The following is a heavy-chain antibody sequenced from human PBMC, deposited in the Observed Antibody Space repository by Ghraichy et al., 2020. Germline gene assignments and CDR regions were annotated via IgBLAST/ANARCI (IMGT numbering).Heavy chain of an antibody. Sequence: LSLTCAASGFAVSSNYMSWVRQAPGKGLEWVSVIYSAGSTYYADSVKGRFTISRDNSKNTLYLQMNSLRAEDTAVYYCAREGGGWYSAFDYWGQGTLVTVSS. CDR3: AREGGGWYSAFDY. J-gene: IGHJ4*02. V-gene: IGHV3-66*01. D-gene: IGHD6-19*01. CDR1: GFAVSSNY. CDR2: IYSAGST.